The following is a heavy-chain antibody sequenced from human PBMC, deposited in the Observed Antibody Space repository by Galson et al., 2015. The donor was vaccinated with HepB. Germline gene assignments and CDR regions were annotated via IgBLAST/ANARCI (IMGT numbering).Heavy chain of an antibody. Sequence: SLRLSCAASGFTFSGSTIHWVRQASGKGLKWVGRIKSKANSYATAYTASVKGRFTVSRDDSKNTAYLQMSSLRTDDTAMYYCTRVPGGLDFRFDPWGQGTLVTVSS. CDR1: GFTFSGST. J-gene: IGHJ5*01. CDR2: IKSKANSYAT. D-gene: IGHD2-15*01. CDR3: TRVPGGLDFRFDP. V-gene: IGHV3-73*01.